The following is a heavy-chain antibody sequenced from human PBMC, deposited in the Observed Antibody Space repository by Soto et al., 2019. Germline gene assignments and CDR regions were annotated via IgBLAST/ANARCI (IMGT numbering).Heavy chain of an antibody. Sequence: QLQLVESGGGVVQPGRSLRLSCAASGFTFSTYGMHWVRQAPGKGLEWVAVISYDGNNKYYADSVKGRFTISRDNSKNTLYLQMNSLRPEDTAVYYCAKVSAQLVHYFYFHYMDVWGKGTTVIVSS. D-gene: IGHD6-6*01. V-gene: IGHV3-30*18. J-gene: IGHJ6*03. CDR2: ISYDGNNK. CDR1: GFTFSTYG. CDR3: AKVSAQLVHYFYFHYMDV.